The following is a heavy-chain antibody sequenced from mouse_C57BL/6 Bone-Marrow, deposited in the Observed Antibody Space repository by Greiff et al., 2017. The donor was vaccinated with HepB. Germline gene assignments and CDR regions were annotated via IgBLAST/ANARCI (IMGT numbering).Heavy chain of an antibody. D-gene: IGHD1-1*01. CDR3: ARLYGSRQYFDV. CDR1: GFTFSDYY. J-gene: IGHJ1*03. V-gene: IGHV5-16*01. CDR2: INYDGSST. Sequence: EVKLVESEGGLVQPGSSMKLSCTASGFTFSDYYMAWVRQVPEKGLEWVANINYDGSSTYYLDSLKSRFIISRDNAKNILYLQMSSLKSEDTATYYCARLYGSRQYFDVWGTGTTVTVSS.